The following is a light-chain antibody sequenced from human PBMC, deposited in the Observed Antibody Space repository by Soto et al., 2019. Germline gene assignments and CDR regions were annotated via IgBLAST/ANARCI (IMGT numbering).Light chain of an antibody. CDR2: DAS. CDR3: QQYNNGPPLT. J-gene: IGKJ4*01. Sequence: EIVMTQSPATLSVSPGDRATLSCRASQSVSSSLAWYQQIPGQAPRLHIYDASTRATGIPARVGGSGSGTEFTVTISSVQFEDFAVYYCQQYNNGPPLTFGGGTKVELK. V-gene: IGKV3-15*01. CDR1: QSVSSS.